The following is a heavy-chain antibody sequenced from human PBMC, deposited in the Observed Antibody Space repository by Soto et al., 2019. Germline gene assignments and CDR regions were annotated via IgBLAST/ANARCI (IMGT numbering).Heavy chain of an antibody. CDR3: ARDGLEWHNWFDP. Sequence: ASVEVCCTESGYTFNSCYRHWVRQAPGQGLEWMGIINPSGGSTSYAQKFQGRVTMTTDTSTSTAYMELRSLRSDDTAVYYCARDGLEWHNWFDPWGQGTLVTVSS. J-gene: IGHJ5*02. V-gene: IGHV1-46*02. D-gene: IGHD3-3*01. CDR1: GYTFNSCY. CDR2: INPSGGST.